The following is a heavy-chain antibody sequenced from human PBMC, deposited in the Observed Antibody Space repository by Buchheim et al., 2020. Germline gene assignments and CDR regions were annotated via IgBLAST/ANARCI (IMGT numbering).Heavy chain of an antibody. J-gene: IGHJ4*02. CDR3: ARGTIQLPGAPFDY. D-gene: IGHD5-18*01. V-gene: IGHV4-34*01. CDR2: INHRGNT. Sequence: QVQLQQWGAGLLKPSETLSLTCAVYGGSFSGYYWNWIRQPPGKGLEWIGEINHRGNTNYNQSLKSQVTISVDTSKNQFSLKLSSVTTADTAVYYCARGTIQLPGAPFDYWGQGTL. CDR1: GGSFSGYY.